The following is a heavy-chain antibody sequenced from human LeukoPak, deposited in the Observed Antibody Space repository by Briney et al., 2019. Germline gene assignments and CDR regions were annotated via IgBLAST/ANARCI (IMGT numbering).Heavy chain of an antibody. CDR2: IYSGGSK. CDR3: AKEMATMNAFDI. CDR1: GFTVSSNY. J-gene: IGHJ3*02. V-gene: IGHV3-66*01. D-gene: IGHD5-24*01. Sequence: PGGSLRLSCAASGFTVSSNYMSWVRQAPGKGLEWVSVIYSGGSKEYKDSVKDRFIISRDNSKNTLYLQMNSLRAEDTAVYYCAKEMATMNAFDIWGQGTMVTVSS.